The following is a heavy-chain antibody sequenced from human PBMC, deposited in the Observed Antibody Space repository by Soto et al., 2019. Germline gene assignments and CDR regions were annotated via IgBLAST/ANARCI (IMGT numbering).Heavy chain of an antibody. CDR1: GFTFSSYA. V-gene: IGHV3-23*01. Sequence: GGSLRLSCAASGFTFSSYAMSWVRQAPGKGLEWVSTISGSGVSTHYADSVKGRFTISRDHPRNTLYLQMNSLRAEDTALYSCAKACNNGVCYIDYWGQGTLVTVSS. D-gene: IGHD2-8*01. CDR2: ISGSGVST. J-gene: IGHJ4*02. CDR3: AKACNNGVCYIDY.